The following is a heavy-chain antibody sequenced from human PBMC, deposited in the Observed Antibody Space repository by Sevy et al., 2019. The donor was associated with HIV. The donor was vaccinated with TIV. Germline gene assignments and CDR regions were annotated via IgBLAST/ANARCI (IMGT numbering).Heavy chain of an antibody. J-gene: IGHJ3*02. V-gene: IGHV3-30*18. Sequence: GGSLRLSCAASGFTFSRYGIHWVRQAPGKGLEWVAVISHDGSNKYYMDSVEGRFTISRDNSKNTLYLQMSSLRVEDTAVYYCAKNDATVTPFYAFDMWGQGTLVTVSS. CDR1: GFTFSRYG. D-gene: IGHD4-17*01. CDR2: ISHDGSNK. CDR3: AKNDATVTPFYAFDM.